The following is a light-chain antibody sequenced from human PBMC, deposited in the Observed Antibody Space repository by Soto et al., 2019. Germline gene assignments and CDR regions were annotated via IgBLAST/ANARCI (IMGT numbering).Light chain of an antibody. V-gene: IGLV9-49*01. CDR2: VGTGGIVG. CDR1: SGYSNYK. CDR3: GADHGSGSNFVVV. J-gene: IGLJ2*01. Sequence: QSVLTQPPSASASLGASVTLTCTLSSGYSNYKVDWYQQRPGKGPRFVIRVGTGGIVGSKGDGIPDRFSVLGSGLNRYLTIKNIQEEDESDYHCGADHGSGSNFVVVFGGGTKDTVL.